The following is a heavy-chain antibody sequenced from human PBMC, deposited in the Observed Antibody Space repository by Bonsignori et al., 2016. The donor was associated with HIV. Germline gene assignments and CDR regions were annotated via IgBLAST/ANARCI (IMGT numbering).Heavy chain of an antibody. V-gene: IGHV3-21*01. CDR2: ISSSSSYI. Sequence: GESLKISCAASGFTFSSYSMNWVRQAPGKGLEWVSSISSSSSYIYYADSVKGRFTISRDNAKNSLYLQMNSLRAEDTAVYYCAREGTYSGSWYSGAFDIWGQGTMVTVSS. J-gene: IGHJ3*02. CDR3: AREGTYSGSWYSGAFDI. CDR1: GFTFSSYS. D-gene: IGHD6-13*01.